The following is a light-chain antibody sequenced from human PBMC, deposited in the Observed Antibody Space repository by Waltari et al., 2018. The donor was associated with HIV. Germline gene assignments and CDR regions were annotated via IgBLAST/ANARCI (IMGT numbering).Light chain of an antibody. J-gene: IGLJ2*01. CDR1: NIGSKS. CDR2: YDS. V-gene: IGLV3-21*04. Sequence: SYVLTQPPSVSVAPGKTARITCGGTNIGSKSVHWYQQKPGQAPLLVIYYDSARPSGLPERFSGSNSGNTATLTISRVEAGDEADYYCQVWDSSSDHVVFGGGTNLTVL. CDR3: QVWDSSSDHVV.